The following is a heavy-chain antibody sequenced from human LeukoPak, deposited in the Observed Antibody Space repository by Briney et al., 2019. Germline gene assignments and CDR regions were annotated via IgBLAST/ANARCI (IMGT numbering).Heavy chain of an antibody. CDR3: ARDLSDSGSYYRFDY. J-gene: IGHJ4*02. V-gene: IGHV1-69*13. D-gene: IGHD1-26*01. CDR1: GGTFSSYA. Sequence: ASVKVSCKASGGTFSSYAISWVRQAPGQGLEWMGGIIPIFGTANYAQKFQGRVTITADESTSTAYMELSSLRSEGTAVYYCARDLSDSGSYYRFDYWGQGTLVTVSS. CDR2: IIPIFGTA.